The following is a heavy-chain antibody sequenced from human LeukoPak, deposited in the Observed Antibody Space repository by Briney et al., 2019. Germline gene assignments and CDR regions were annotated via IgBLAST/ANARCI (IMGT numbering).Heavy chain of an antibody. J-gene: IGHJ4*02. V-gene: IGHV3-23*01. Sequence: GGSLRLLRAASGFTFSSYVMIWVGQAPGKGLEWVSAISGSGGSTYYADSVKGRFTISRDNSKNTLYLQMNSLRAEDRAVYYCAKERSDGVDYWGQGTLVTVSS. CDR1: GFTFSSYV. CDR3: AKERSDGVDY. CDR2: ISGSGGST. D-gene: IGHD4-17*01.